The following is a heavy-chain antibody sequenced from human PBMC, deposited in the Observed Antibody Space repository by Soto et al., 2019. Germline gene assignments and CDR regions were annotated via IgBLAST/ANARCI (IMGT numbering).Heavy chain of an antibody. CDR2: IYYSGST. CDR1: GGSSSSGDYY. D-gene: IGHD4-4*01. CDR3: ARALYSSFPRYYDYGMDA. V-gene: IGHV4-30-4*01. Sequence: SETLYLSCTVSGGSSSSGDYYWSWIRQPPGKGLEWIGYIYYSGSTYYNPSLKSRVTISVDTSKNQFSLKLSSVTAADTAVYYCARALYSSFPRYYDYGMDAWGEGTTVTVS. J-gene: IGHJ6*02.